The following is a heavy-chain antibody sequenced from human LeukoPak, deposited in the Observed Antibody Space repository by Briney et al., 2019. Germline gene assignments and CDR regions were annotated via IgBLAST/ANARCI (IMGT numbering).Heavy chain of an antibody. J-gene: IGHJ4*02. CDR2: ISSSSSYI. CDR1: GFTFSSYS. D-gene: IGHD3-10*01. Sequence: GGSLRLSCAASGFTFSSYSMNWVRQAPGKGLEWVSSISSSSSYIYYADSVKGRFTISRDNAKNSLYLQMNSLRAEDTAVYYCASRIGELFPVWGQGTLVTVSS. V-gene: IGHV3-21*04. CDR3: ASRIGELFPV.